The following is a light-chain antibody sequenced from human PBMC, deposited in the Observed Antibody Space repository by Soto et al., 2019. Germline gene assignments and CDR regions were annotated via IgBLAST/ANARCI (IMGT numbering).Light chain of an antibody. CDR1: SGHSSYA. CDR2: LNSDGSH. J-gene: IGLJ1*01. CDR3: QTWGTGFYV. Sequence: QLVLTQSPSASASLGASVKLTCTLSSGHSSYAIAWHQQQPEKGPRFLMKLNSDGSHSKGDGIPDRFSGSSSGAERYLTISSLQSEDEADYYWQTWGTGFYVFGTGTKLTVL. V-gene: IGLV4-69*01.